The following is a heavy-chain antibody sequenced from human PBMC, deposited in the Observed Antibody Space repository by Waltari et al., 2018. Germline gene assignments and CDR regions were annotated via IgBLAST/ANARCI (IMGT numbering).Heavy chain of an antibody. Sequence: QVQLVQSGAEVKKPGASVKVSCKASGYTLQNYYMIWVRQAPGQGLEWMGIINPGTESTAYAQKFRGRVTMTRDTSTSTVYMELRSLKKDDTAVYYCAKSNYMSGYASGTDYWGQGTLVTVSS. D-gene: IGHD5-12*01. J-gene: IGHJ4*02. V-gene: IGHV1-46*03. CDR1: GYTLQNYY. CDR2: INPGTEST. CDR3: AKSNYMSGYASGTDY.